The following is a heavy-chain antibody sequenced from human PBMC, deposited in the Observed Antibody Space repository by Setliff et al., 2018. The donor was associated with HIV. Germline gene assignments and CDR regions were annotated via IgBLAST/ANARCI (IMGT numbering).Heavy chain of an antibody. V-gene: IGHV1-69*05. CDR2: IVPIFQAP. J-gene: IGHJ3*02. CDR3: ARGHSHGYGYSGSYGPFDI. CDR1: GDSFTNYA. D-gene: IGHD1-26*01. Sequence: SVKVSCKASGDSFTNYAVNWVRQAPGQGLEWIGGIVPIFQAPNFAQKFQGRVTITTDESTSTAYMELNSLRSEDTAVYYCARGHSHGYGYSGSYGPFDIWGQGTMVTVSS.